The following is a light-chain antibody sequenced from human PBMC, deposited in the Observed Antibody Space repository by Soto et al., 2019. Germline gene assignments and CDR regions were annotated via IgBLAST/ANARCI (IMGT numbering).Light chain of an antibody. V-gene: IGKV3-20*01. CDR2: GAS. J-gene: IGKJ4*01. CDR3: QQYGDSPLT. CDR1: QSVSSSTY. Sequence: IVLTQSPGTLSLSPGERATLSCRASQSVSSSTYLAWYQQKPGQPPRPLIHGASTRAAGIPDRFSGSGSGTDFTLTISRLEPEDFAVYYCQQYGDSPLTFGGGTKVDIK.